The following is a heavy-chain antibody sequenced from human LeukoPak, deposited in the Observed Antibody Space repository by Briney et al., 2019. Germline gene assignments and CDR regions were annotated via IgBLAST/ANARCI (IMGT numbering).Heavy chain of an antibody. V-gene: IGHV4-59*02. CDR1: GDSVSGHY. D-gene: IGHD5-12*01. J-gene: IGHJ3*01. Sequence: SETLSLTCTVSGDSVSGHYWRWIRQTPGKGLEWLGYVSYRGGTNYNPSLKRGVSISLDTSKNQFSLKLSSPAAADPAVYYCARAPLAITTSAFPDAFDFWGQGTMVTVSS. CDR2: VSYRGGT. CDR3: ARAPLAITTSAFPDAFDF.